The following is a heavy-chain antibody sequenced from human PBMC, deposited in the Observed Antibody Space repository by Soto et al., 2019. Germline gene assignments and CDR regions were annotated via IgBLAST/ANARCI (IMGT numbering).Heavy chain of an antibody. Sequence: EVQLVESGGGLVQPGGSLRISCAASGFTFSSYEMNWVRQAPGKGLEWVSYISSSGSTIYYADSVKGRFTISRDNAKNSLYLQMNSLRAEDTAVYYCARGKYSYGYLRSYYYYGMDVWGQGTTVTVSS. J-gene: IGHJ6*02. V-gene: IGHV3-48*03. CDR3: ARGKYSYGYLRSYYYYGMDV. CDR1: GFTFSSYE. CDR2: ISSSGSTI. D-gene: IGHD5-18*01.